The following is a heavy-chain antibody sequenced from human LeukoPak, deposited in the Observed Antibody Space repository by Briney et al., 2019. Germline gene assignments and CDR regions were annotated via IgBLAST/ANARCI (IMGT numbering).Heavy chain of an antibody. CDR2: MYHGGST. CDR3: ASTNDFGDYMGA. CDR1: GGSISSGGYS. Sequence: PSETLSLTCTVSGGSISSGGYSWSWIRQPPGKGLEWIGYMYHGGSTYYSPSLKSRVTISVDWSKNQFFLNLSSVTAADTAVYYCASTNDFGDYMGAWGQGTLVTVSS. V-gene: IGHV4-30-2*01. D-gene: IGHD4-17*01. J-gene: IGHJ5*02.